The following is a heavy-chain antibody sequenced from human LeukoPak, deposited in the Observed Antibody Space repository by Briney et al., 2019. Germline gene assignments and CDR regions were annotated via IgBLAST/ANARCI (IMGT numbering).Heavy chain of an antibody. Sequence: GGSLRLSCAASGFTFSSYGMFWFRQAPGKGLEWVSFTRYDGSNKYYADSVKGRFTISRDNSKNTLYLQMNSLRAEDTAVYYCAKVVVDIVATTQVFDYWGQGTLVTVSS. V-gene: IGHV3-30*02. CDR2: TRYDGSNK. CDR3: AKVVVDIVATTQVFDY. J-gene: IGHJ4*02. CDR1: GFTFSSYG. D-gene: IGHD5-12*01.